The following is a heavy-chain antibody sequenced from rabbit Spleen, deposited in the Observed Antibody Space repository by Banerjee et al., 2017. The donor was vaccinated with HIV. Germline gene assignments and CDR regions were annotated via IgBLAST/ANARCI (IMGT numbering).Heavy chain of an antibody. CDR2: IYTGSGGST. J-gene: IGHJ4*01. V-gene: IGHV1S45*01. D-gene: IGHD1-1*01. CDR3: ARDSPASGYQFNL. Sequence: QEQLVESGGGLVQPEGSLTLTCTASGFSFSSNYYMCWVRQAPGKGLEWIACIYTGSGGSTYYASWAKGRFTISKTSSTTVTLQMPSLTAADTATYFCARDSPASGYQFNLWGPGTLVTVS. CDR1: GFSFSSNYY.